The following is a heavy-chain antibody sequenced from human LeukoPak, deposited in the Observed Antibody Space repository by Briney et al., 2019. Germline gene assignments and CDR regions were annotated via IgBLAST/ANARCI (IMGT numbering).Heavy chain of an antibody. CDR1: GGSFSGYY. CDR3: ARFRLGKRIDY. CDR2: INHSGST. Sequence: SETLSLTCAVYGGSFSGYYWSWIRQPPGKGREWIGEINHSGSTNYNPSLKSRVTISVDTSKNQFSLKLSSVTAADTAVYYCARFRLGKRIDYWGQGTLVTVSS. J-gene: IGHJ4*02. D-gene: IGHD7-27*01. V-gene: IGHV4-34*01.